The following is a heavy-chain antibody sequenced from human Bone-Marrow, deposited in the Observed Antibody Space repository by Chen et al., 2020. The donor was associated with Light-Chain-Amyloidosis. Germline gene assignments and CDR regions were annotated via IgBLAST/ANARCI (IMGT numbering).Heavy chain of an antibody. J-gene: IGHJ4*02. Sequence: EVQLVESGGGLVQPGGSLRLSCGTYGFNFSSFGMSWGRQAPGKGLGWVSTVSGSTVSTYYAGAVKGRFIISRDNSKSTLYLQMNSLRAGDTAVYFCTRKGGYFDFWGQGSLVTVSS. CDR2: VSGSTVST. D-gene: IGHD3-10*01. CDR3: TRKGGYFDF. V-gene: IGHV3-23*04. CDR1: GFNFSSFG.